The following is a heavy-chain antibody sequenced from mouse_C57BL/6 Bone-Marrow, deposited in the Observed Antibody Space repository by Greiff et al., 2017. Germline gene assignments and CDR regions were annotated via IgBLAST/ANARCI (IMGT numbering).Heavy chain of an antibody. V-gene: IGHV1-15*01. CDR2: IDPETGGT. Sequence: QVQLQQSGAELVRPGASVTLSCKASGYTFTDYEMHWVKQTPVHGLEWIGAIDPETGGTAYNQKFKGKAILTADKSSSTAYMVLRSLTSEDSTVYYCTRDYGSSYYFDYWGQGTTLKVSS. D-gene: IGHD1-1*01. CDR1: GYTFTDYE. CDR3: TRDYGSSYYFDY. J-gene: IGHJ2*01.